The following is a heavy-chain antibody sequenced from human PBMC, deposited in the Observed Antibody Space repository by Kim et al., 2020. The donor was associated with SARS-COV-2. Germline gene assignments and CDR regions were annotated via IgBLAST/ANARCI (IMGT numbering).Heavy chain of an antibody. J-gene: IGHJ4*02. CDR3: ARCVLSGSGRLPDY. D-gene: IGHD3-10*01. V-gene: IGHV4-34*01. CDR2: INHSGST. CDR1: GGSFSGYY. Sequence: SETLSLTCAVYGGSFSGYYWSWIRQPPGKGLEWIGEINHSGSTNYNPSLKSRVTISVDTSKNQFSLKLSSVTAADTAVYYCARCVLSGSGRLPDYWGQGTLVTVSS.